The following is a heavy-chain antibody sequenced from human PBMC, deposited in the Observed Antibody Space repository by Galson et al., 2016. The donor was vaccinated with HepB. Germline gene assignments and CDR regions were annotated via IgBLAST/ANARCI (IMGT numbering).Heavy chain of an antibody. CDR3: AHFYYGLYV. V-gene: IGHV2-5*02. CDR2: IFWDDDK. Sequence: PSLVKPTQTLTLTCTFSGFSLTTSGVGVGWIRQPLGKTLEWLKLIFWDDDKRYNPSLKSRLTIAKDSSENQVVLRMTNVDPVDTATYYCAHFYYGLYVWGQGTTVTVSS. J-gene: IGHJ6*02. CDR1: GFSLTTSGVG.